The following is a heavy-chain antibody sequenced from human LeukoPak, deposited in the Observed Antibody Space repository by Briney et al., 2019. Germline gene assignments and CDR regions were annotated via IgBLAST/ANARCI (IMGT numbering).Heavy chain of an antibody. D-gene: IGHD6-19*01. CDR2: ISSTSNYI. Sequence: GGSLRLSCAASGFTFRSYSMDGVRQAPAKGLEWVSSISSTSNYIYYADSVKGRFTISRDNAKNSLFLQMNSLRAEDTAVYYCARDPGGIAVPGLGFAFDIWGQGTMVTVSS. V-gene: IGHV3-21*01. CDR1: GFTFRSYS. CDR3: ARDPGGIAVPGLGFAFDI. J-gene: IGHJ3*02.